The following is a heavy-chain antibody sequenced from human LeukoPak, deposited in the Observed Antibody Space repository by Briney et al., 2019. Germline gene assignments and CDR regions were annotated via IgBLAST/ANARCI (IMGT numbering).Heavy chain of an antibody. D-gene: IGHD2-2*01. V-gene: IGHV1-8*01. Sequence: ASVKVSCKASGYTFTSYDITWVRQATGQGLEWMGWMNPNSGNTGYAQKFQGRVTMTRNTSISTAYMELSSLRSEDTAVYYCARGARIVVVPAAIDPWGQGTLVTVSS. J-gene: IGHJ5*02. CDR2: MNPNSGNT. CDR1: GYTFTSYD. CDR3: ARGARIVVVPAAIDP.